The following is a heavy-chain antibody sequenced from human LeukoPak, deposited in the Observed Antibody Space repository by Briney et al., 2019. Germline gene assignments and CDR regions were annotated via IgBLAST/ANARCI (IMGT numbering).Heavy chain of an antibody. CDR3: ARGVANYYDSSGYQN. CDR2: IYSGGKT. J-gene: IGHJ4*02. V-gene: IGHV3-53*01. D-gene: IGHD3-22*01. CDR1: GFTVSTNY. Sequence: GGSLRLSCAASGFTVSTNYMTWVRQAPGKGLEWVSVIYSGGKTNYADSVKGRFTISRDNSKNTLYLQMNSLRAEDTAVYYCARGVANYYDSSGYQNWGQGTLVAVSS.